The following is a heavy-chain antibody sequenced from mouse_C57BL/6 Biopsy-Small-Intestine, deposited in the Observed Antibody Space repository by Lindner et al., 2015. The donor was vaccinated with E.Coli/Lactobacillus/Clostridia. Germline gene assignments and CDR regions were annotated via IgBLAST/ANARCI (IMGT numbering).Heavy chain of an antibody. CDR2: ISTYNDNT. D-gene: IGHD1-1*02. Sequence: SVKVSCKASGYSLTSYGISWVRQAPGQGLEWMGWISTYNDNTKYTNYAQKFQGRVTMTTDTSTSTAYMELRSLRSDDTAVYYCARVRVATRDFDYWGQGTLVTVSS. CDR1: GYSLTSYG. CDR3: ARVRVATRDFDY. J-gene: IGHJ4*01. V-gene: IGHV1-14*01.